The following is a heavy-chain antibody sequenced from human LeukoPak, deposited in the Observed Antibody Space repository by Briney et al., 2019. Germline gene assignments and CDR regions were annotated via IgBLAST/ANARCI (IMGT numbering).Heavy chain of an antibody. Sequence: PGRSLRLSCAASGFTFRTYGMHWVRQAPGKGLEWVAVIWYDGSNKYYADSVKGRFTISRDNSKNTLYLQMNSLRAEDTAVYYCARDRGVSYFDYWGQGTQVTVSS. J-gene: IGHJ4*02. D-gene: IGHD3-10*01. CDR1: GFTFRTYG. CDR3: ARDRGVSYFDY. CDR2: IWYDGSNK. V-gene: IGHV3-33*01.